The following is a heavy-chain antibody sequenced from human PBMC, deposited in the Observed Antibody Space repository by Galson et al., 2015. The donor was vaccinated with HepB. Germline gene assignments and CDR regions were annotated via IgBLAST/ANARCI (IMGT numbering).Heavy chain of an antibody. J-gene: IGHJ4*02. CDR3: ARGWWIDY. Sequence: SLRLSCAASGFTFSDYYMSWVRQVPGKGLEWVSYIDSGDGYTNYADSVKGRFTISRDNSKNSLYLQMNSLRAEDTAVYYCARGWWIDYWGQGTLVTVSS. CDR2: IDSGDGYT. V-gene: IGHV3-11*06. D-gene: IGHD2-15*01. CDR1: GFTFSDYY.